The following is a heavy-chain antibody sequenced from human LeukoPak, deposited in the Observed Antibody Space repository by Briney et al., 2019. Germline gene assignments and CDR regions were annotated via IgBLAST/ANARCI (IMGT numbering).Heavy chain of an antibody. J-gene: IGHJ6*03. CDR3: AKGLKVVAGSGPVDYYYYMDV. Sequence: HPGGSLRLSCAASGFTFSNYGMSWVRQAPGKGLEWVSAISGSGGSTYNADSVKGRFTISRDNSKNTLYLQMNSLRAEDTAVYYCAKGLKVVAGSGPVDYYYYMDVWGKGTTVTISS. D-gene: IGHD6-19*01. CDR2: ISGSGGST. CDR1: GFTFSNYG. V-gene: IGHV3-23*01.